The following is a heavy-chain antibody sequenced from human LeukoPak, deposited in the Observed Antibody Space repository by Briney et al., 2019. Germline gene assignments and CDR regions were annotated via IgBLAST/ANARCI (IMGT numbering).Heavy chain of an antibody. J-gene: IGHJ6*03. CDR3: AREGGDISGFYYMDV. D-gene: IGHD2-21*02. V-gene: IGHV1-3*03. CDR1: GYTFSDYV. CDR2: INAAGDIT. Sequence: ASVKVSCKASGYTFSDYVIHWVRQAPGQRLEWMGWINAAGDITKYSQEFQGRATITRETFASTAYMEVTSLKSDDMAVYYCAREGGDISGFYYMDVWGKGTTVTVSS.